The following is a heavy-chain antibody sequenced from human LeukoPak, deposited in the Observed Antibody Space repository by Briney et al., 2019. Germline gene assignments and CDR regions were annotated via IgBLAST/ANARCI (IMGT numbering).Heavy chain of an antibody. CDR3: AKVNSQQLVLAHYFDY. D-gene: IGHD6-13*01. CDR2: ISGSGGST. CDR1: GFTFSSYA. Sequence: GGSLRLSCAASGFTFSSYAMSWVRQAPGKGLEWVSAISGSGGSTYYADSVKGRFTISRDNSKNTLYLQMNSLRAEDTAVYYCAKVNSQQLVLAHYFDYWGQGTLVTVSS. J-gene: IGHJ4*02. V-gene: IGHV3-23*01.